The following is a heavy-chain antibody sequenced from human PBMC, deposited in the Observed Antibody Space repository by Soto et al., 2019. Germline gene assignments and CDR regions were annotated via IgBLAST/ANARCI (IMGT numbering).Heavy chain of an antibody. CDR3: TRREGYCSSTNCPNWFDP. J-gene: IGHJ5*02. V-gene: IGHV3-23*01. CDR2: ISDSGGST. Sequence: GGSLRLSCTASGSTFSNYAMNWVRQAPGKGLEWVSGISDSGGSTYYADSVKGRFTISRDNSKNTLYLQMNSLRAEDTAVYYCTRREGYCSSTNCPNWFDPWGQGTLVTVSS. D-gene: IGHD2-2*01. CDR1: GSTFSNYA.